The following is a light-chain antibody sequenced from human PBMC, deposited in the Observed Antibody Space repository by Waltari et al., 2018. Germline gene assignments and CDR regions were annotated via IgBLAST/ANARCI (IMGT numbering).Light chain of an antibody. CDR2: DVT. J-gene: IGLJ1*01. V-gene: IGLV2-14*03. CDR1: SSDVGGYNY. CDR3: SSYTSSSTYV. Sequence: QSALTQPASVSGSPGQSITISCTGTSSDVGGYNYVSWYQHHPGKGPKLTIYDVTKRHSGVSIRFSGSKSGNTASLTISGLQAEDEADYYCSSYTSSSTYVFATGTKVTVL.